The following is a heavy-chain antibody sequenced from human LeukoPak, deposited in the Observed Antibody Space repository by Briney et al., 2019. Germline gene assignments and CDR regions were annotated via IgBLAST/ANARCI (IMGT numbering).Heavy chain of an antibody. Sequence: GESLKISCKGSGYRFTSYWIGWVRQMPGKDLEWMGAICPGDSDTTYSPSLQGQVIISADKSISTAYLQWNSLKASDTAVYYCARVATIYDAFDIWGQGTMVTVSS. D-gene: IGHD1/OR15-1a*01. CDR3: ARVATIYDAFDI. CDR2: ICPGDSDT. V-gene: IGHV5-51*01. CDR1: GYRFTSYW. J-gene: IGHJ3*02.